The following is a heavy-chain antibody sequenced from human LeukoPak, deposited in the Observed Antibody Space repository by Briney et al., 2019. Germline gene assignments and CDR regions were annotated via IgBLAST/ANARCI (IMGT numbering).Heavy chain of an antibody. J-gene: IGHJ4*02. CDR3: ARGHNWNLDY. Sequence: SETLSLTCAVYGESFSGYYWSRIRQPPGKGLEWIGEINHGGSTKYTPSLTSRVTISVDTSKNQFSLKLTSVTAADTAVYYCARGHNWNLDYWGQGTLVTISS. V-gene: IGHV4-34*01. CDR2: INHGGST. D-gene: IGHD1-20*01. CDR1: GESFSGYY.